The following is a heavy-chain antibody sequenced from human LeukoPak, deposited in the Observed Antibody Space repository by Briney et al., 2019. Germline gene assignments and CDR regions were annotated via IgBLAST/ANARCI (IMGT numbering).Heavy chain of an antibody. CDR3: ASTIFGVVIGLGWFDP. V-gene: IGHV4-39*01. J-gene: IGHJ5*02. Sequence: SETLSLTCTVSGGSISRSSYYWGWIRQPPGKGLEWIGSIYYSGSTYYNPSLKSRVTISVDTSKNQFSLKLSSVTAADTAVYYCASTIFGVVIGLGWFDPWGQGTLVTVSS. CDR2: IYYSGST. CDR1: GGSISRSSYY. D-gene: IGHD3-3*01.